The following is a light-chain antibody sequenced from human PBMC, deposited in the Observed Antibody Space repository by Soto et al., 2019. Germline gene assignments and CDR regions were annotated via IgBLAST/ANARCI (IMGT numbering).Light chain of an antibody. CDR2: AAS. CDR1: QDIAIY. CDR3: QQSYSTPVT. V-gene: IGKV1-39*01. Sequence: IQLTQSPSSLSASVGDRVTITCRASQDIAIYLAWYQQKPGEAPKLLIYAASTLYGGVPSRFSGSGSGTDFTLTINSLQPEDFATYYCQQSYSTPVTFGQGTKVDIK. J-gene: IGKJ1*01.